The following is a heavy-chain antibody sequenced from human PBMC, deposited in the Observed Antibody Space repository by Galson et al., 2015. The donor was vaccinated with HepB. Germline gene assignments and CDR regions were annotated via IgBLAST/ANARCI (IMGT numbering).Heavy chain of an antibody. CDR3: VRDDALWSWYFDS. V-gene: IGHV3-48*03. CDR2: ISSNGYMI. J-gene: IGHJ4*02. Sequence: SLRLSCAASGFTFGAYEMNWVRQAPGKGLEWISYISSNGYMIYYAESVKGRFTVSRDNARDSLYLQMNSLRVEDTAVYYCVRDDALWSWYFDSWGQGILVTDSS. CDR1: GFTFGAYE. D-gene: IGHD3-10*01.